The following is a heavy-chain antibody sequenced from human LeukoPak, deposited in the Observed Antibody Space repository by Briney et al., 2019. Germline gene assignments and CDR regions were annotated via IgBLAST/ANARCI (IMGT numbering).Heavy chain of an antibody. Sequence: SGRSLRLSCAASGFTFSSYGMHWVRQAPGKGLEWVAVISYDGSNKYYADSVKGRFTISRDNSKNTLYLQMNSLRAEDMAVYYCARGYCSSTSCYHFDYWGQGTLVTVSS. J-gene: IGHJ4*02. CDR2: ISYDGSNK. V-gene: IGHV3-30*03. D-gene: IGHD2-2*01. CDR3: ARGYCSSTSCYHFDY. CDR1: GFTFSSYG.